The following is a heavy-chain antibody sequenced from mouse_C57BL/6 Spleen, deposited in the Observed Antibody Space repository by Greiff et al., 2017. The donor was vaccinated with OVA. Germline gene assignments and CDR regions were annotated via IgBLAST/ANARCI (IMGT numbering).Heavy chain of an antibody. CDR3: AIPLLPVEGGFAY. J-gene: IGHJ3*01. CDR2: IHPSDSDT. V-gene: IGHV1-74*01. CDR1: GYTFTSYW. D-gene: IGHD1-1*01. Sequence: VQLQQPGAELVKPGASVKVSCKASGYTFTSYWMHWVKQRPGQGLEWIGRIHPSDSDTNYNQKFKGKATLTVDKSSSTAYMQLSSLTSEDSAVYYCAIPLLPVEGGFAYWGQGTLVTVSA.